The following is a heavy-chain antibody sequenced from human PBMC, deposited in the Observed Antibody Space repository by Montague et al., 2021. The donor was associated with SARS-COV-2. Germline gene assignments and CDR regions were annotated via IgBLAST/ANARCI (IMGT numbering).Heavy chain of an antibody. J-gene: IGHJ4*02. CDR2: INHSGST. V-gene: IGHV4-34*01. CDR1: GGSLSGYY. Sequence: SETLSLTCAVYGGSLSGYYWSWIRQPPGKGLEWIGEINHSGSTNXXPSLKSRVTISVDTSKNQFSLKLSSVTAADTAVYYCARGWGYYDSSGYLLFDYWGQGTLVTVSS. CDR3: ARGWGYYDSSGYLLFDY. D-gene: IGHD3-22*01.